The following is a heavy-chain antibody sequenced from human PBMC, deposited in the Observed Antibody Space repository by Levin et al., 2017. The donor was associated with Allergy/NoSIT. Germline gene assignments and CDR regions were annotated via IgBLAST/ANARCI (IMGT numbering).Heavy chain of an antibody. D-gene: IGHD6-19*01. CDR2: MRSGGTT. Sequence: ASVKVSCAASGFTVSSHYMSWVRQAPGKGLEWVSVMRSGGTTSYADSVKGRFTISRDNSKNTLYLQMNSLRVEDTAVYYCTTQFQWWGQGTLVTVSS. CDR3: TTQFQW. V-gene: IGHV3-53*01. J-gene: IGHJ4*02. CDR1: GFTVSSHY.